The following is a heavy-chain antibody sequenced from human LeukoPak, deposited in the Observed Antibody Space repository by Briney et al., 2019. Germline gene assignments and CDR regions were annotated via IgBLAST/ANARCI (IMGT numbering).Heavy chain of an antibody. D-gene: IGHD1-26*01. Sequence: GGSLRLSCAASGFTSKNAWMSWVRQAPGKGLEWVGRIRSKRDGGTTDYVAPVKGRFTISRDDSKNTLYLQMNSLKTEDTAVYYCGWDDKSVFDYWGQGTLVTVSS. V-gene: IGHV3-15*01. CDR3: GWDDKSVFDY. J-gene: IGHJ4*02. CDR2: IRSKRDGGTT. CDR1: GFTSKNAW.